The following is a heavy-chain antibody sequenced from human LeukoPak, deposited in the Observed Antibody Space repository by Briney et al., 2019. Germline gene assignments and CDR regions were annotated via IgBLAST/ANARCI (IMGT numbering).Heavy chain of an antibody. CDR2: ITSSSSYI. CDR1: GFTFSSYE. J-gene: IGHJ3*02. CDR3: ASALWIPAAIEEAFDI. Sequence: GGSLRLSCAASGFTFSSYEMNWVRQAPGKGLAWVSYITSSSSYIYYADSVKGRFTISRDNAKNSLYLQMNSLRTEATAVYYCASALWIPAAIEEAFDIWGQGTMVTVSS. V-gene: IGHV3-21*05. D-gene: IGHD2-2*01.